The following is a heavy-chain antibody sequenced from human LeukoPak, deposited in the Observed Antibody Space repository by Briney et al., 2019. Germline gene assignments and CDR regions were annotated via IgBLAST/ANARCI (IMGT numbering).Heavy chain of an antibody. Sequence: GGSLRLSCAASGFAFSGYWMTWVRQAPGKGLEWVANIKEDGSQKNYVDSVKGRFTISRDNAKNTLYLQMNSLRAEDTAVYYCARGPPYSGWFDYWGQGTLVTVSS. CDR1: GFAFSGYW. J-gene: IGHJ4*02. D-gene: IGHD6-19*01. CDR2: IKEDGSQK. V-gene: IGHV3-7*01. CDR3: ARGPPYSGWFDY.